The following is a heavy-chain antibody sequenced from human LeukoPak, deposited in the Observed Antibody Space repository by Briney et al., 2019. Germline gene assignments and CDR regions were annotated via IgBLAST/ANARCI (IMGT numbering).Heavy chain of an antibody. CDR3: ATVIAVAGSNWFDP. CDR2: ISAYNGNT. D-gene: IGHD6-19*01. J-gene: IGHJ5*02. V-gene: IGHV1-18*01. CDR1: GYTFTSYG. Sequence: GASVKVSCKASGYTFTSYGISWVRQAPGQGLEWMGWISAYNGNTNYAQKLQGRATMTTDTSTSTAYMELRSLRSDDTAVYYCATVIAVAGSNWFDPWGQGTLVTVSS.